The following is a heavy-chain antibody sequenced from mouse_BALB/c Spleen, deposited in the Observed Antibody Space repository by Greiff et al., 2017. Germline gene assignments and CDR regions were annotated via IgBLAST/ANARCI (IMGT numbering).Heavy chain of an antibody. CDR1: GFNIKDTY. Sequence: VHVKQSGAELVKPGASVKLSCTASGFNIKDTYMHWVKQRPEQGLEWIGRIDPANGNTKYDPKFQGKATITADTSSNTAYLQLSSLTSEDTAVYYCARNYYGSGRDYFDYWGQGTTLTVSS. V-gene: IGHV14-3*02. J-gene: IGHJ2*01. CDR3: ARNYYGSGRDYFDY. CDR2: IDPANGNT. D-gene: IGHD1-1*01.